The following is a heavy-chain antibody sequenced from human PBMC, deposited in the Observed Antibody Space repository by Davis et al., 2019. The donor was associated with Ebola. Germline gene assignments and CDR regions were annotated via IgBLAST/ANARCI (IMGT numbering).Heavy chain of an antibody. Sequence: AASVKVSCKTSGYTFTSHDIHWVRQATGQGLEWMGWMNPNSCNTGHAQKFQGRVTMTRNTTISTAYVELSSLRPEDTAMYYCARRVGSSGWFKFDYWGQGALVTVSS. V-gene: IGHV1-8*01. CDR3: ARRVGSSGWFKFDY. D-gene: IGHD6-19*01. CDR1: GYTFTSHD. J-gene: IGHJ4*02. CDR2: MNPNSCNT.